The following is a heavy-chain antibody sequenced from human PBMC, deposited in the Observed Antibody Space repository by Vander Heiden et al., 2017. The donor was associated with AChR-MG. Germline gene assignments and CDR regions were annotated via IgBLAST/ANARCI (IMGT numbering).Heavy chain of an antibody. CDR1: GATCRSYG. CDR2: ISYDGSNK. CDR3: AKDRAAHYYYYYGMDV. J-gene: IGHJ6*02. Sequence: QVQLVESGGGVVQPGRCLRLACDAAGATCRSYGMHWVRQAPGKGLDGVAVISYDGSNKYYADSVKGRFTISRDNSKNTLYLQMNSLGAEDTAVYYCAKDRAAHYYYYYGMDVWGQGTTVTVSS. D-gene: IGHD2-15*01. V-gene: IGHV3-30*18.